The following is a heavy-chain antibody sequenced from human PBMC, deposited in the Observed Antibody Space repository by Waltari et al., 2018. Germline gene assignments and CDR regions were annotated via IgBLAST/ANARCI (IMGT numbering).Heavy chain of an antibody. D-gene: IGHD4-17*01. CDR1: GGFISSYY. CDR3: SRATGDYFDY. J-gene: IGHJ4*02. V-gene: IGHV4-59*01. CDR2: IYYSGST. Sequence: QVQLQESGPGLVKPSETPSLTCTASGGFISSYYWSWIRQPPGKGLEWIGYIYYSGSTNYNPSLKSRVTISVDTSKNQFSLKLSSVTAADTAVYYCSRATGDYFDYWGQGTLVTVSS.